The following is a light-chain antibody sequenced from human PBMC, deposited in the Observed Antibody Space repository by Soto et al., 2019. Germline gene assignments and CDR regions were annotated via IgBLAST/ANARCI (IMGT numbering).Light chain of an antibody. CDR3: NSYAGSNIYV. J-gene: IGLJ1*01. CDR2: SNN. CDR1: SSNIGSNT. Sequence: QSVLTQPPSASGTPGQRVTISCSGSSSNIGSNTVNWYQQLPGTAPKLLIYSNNQRPSGVPDRFSGSKSGTSASLAISGLQTDDEAYYYCNSYAGSNIYVFGTGTKLTVL. V-gene: IGLV1-44*01.